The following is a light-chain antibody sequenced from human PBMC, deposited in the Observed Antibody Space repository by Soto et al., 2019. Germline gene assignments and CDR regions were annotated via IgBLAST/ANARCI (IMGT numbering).Light chain of an antibody. V-gene: IGLV2-14*01. CDR2: GVT. CDR1: SSDVGDYYY. CDR3: SSYTSSSTLI. J-gene: IGLJ2*01. Sequence: SGLTPPASVSGSPGQSIPLSCSVTSSDVGDYYYVSWYQQHPGKAPKLLIYGVTDRPSGVSHRFSGSRSDSTASLTISGLQAEDEADYYCSSYTSSSTLIFGGGTQLTVL.